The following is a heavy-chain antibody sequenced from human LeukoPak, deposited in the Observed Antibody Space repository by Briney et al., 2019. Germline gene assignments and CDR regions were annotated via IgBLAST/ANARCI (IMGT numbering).Heavy chain of an antibody. D-gene: IGHD3-22*01. CDR3: ARGSYDSSDFEYFHH. V-gene: IGHV1-2*02. Sequence: ASVKVSCKASGYTFTGYYMHWVRQAPGQGLEWMGWINPNSGGTNYAQKFQGRVTMTRDTSISTAHMELNRLRSDDTAVYYCARGSYDSSDFEYFHHWGQGTLVTVSS. CDR1: GYTFTGYY. J-gene: IGHJ1*01. CDR2: INPNSGGT.